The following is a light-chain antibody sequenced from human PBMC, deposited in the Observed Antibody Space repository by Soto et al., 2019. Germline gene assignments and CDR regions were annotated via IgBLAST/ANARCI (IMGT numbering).Light chain of an antibody. CDR2: EVS. V-gene: IGLV2-14*01. Sequence: QSVLTQPASESGSPGQSITISCTGTSSDVGGYNYVSWYQQHPGKAPKLIIYEVSNRPSGVSNRFSGSKSGNTASLTISGLQAEDEADYYCSSYTTSSTWVFGGGTKLTVL. CDR1: SSDVGGYNY. J-gene: IGLJ3*02. CDR3: SSYTTSSTWV.